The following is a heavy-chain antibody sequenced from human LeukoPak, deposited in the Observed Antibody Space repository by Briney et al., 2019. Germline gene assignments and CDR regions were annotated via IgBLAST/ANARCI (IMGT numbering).Heavy chain of an antibody. CDR2: INQDGSEK. V-gene: IGHV3-7*01. J-gene: IGHJ6*03. CDR3: ARMYSSTWLYYFYYYMDV. Sequence: GGSLRLSCAASGFTFSNYWMSWVRQAPGKGLEWVANINQDGSEKYYVDSVKGRFTISRDNAKNSLYLQMNSLRAEDTALYYCARMYSSTWLYYFYYYMDVWGKGTTVTISS. CDR1: GFTFSNYW. D-gene: IGHD6-13*01.